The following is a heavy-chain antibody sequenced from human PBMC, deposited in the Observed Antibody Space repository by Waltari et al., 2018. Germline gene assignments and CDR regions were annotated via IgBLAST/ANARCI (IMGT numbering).Heavy chain of an antibody. Sequence: QVQLQQWGAGLLKPSETLSLTCAVYGGSFSGYYWSWIRQPPGKGLEWIGEINHSGSTNYNPSLKGGGTISVDTSKNQFSLKLSSVTAADTAVYYCARGRKLLWFSELIDGMDVWGQGTTVTVSS. CDR1: GGSFSGYY. CDR2: INHSGST. V-gene: IGHV4-34*01. CDR3: ARGRKLLWFSELIDGMDV. D-gene: IGHD3-10*01. J-gene: IGHJ6*02.